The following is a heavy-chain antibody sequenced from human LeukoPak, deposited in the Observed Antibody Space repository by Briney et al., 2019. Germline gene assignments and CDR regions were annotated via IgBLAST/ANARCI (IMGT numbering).Heavy chain of an antibody. CDR2: TYGGGST. D-gene: IGHD1-7*01. CDR1: GFTVSSNY. Sequence: GGSLGLSCAASGFTVSSNYMSWVRQAPGKGLEWVSVTYGGGSTYYADSVKGRFSISRDNSKNTLYLQMSSLRTEDTAVYYCARDRVTGTLDFDSWGQGTLVTVSS. V-gene: IGHV3-66*02. J-gene: IGHJ4*02. CDR3: ARDRVTGTLDFDS.